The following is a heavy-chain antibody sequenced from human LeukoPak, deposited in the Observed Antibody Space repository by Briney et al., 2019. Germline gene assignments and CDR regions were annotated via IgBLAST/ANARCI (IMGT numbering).Heavy chain of an antibody. V-gene: IGHV4-31*03. Sequence: SQTLSLTCTVSGGSISSGGYYWSWIRQHPGKGLEWIVYIYYSESTYYNPSLKSRVTISVDTSKNQFSLKLSSVTAADTAVYYCAREHSSSSGGWVYYMDVWGKGTTVTVSS. CDR3: AREHSSSSGGWVYYMDV. J-gene: IGHJ6*03. CDR2: IYYSEST. D-gene: IGHD6-6*01. CDR1: GGSISSGGYY.